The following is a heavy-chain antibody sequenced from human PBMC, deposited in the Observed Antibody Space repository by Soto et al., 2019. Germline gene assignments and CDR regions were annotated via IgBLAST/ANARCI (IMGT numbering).Heavy chain of an antibody. D-gene: IGHD3-3*01. J-gene: IGHJ4*02. CDR2: ISSSGSTI. Sequence: PGGSLRLSCAASGFTFSDYYMSWIRQAPGKGLEWVSYISSSGSTIYYADSVKGRFTISRDNAKNSLYLQMNSLRAEDTAVYYCATSFDLRFLEWSPFIWGQGTLVTVSS. CDR1: GFTFSDYY. V-gene: IGHV3-11*01. CDR3: ATSFDLRFLEWSPFI.